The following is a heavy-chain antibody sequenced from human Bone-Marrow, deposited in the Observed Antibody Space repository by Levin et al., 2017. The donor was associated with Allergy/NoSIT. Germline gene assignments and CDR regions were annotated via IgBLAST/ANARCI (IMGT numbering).Heavy chain of an antibody. V-gene: IGHV3-23*01. CDR2: FGGGGTIT. J-gene: IGHJ6*03. CDR3: VKGSHIEV. CDR1: GFTFRGYD. Sequence: LSLTCAASGFTFRGYDMSWVRQAPGKGLEWVSSFGGGGTITFYADSVKGRFTISRDNSKNTLYLQMSSLRADDTAVYYCVKGSHIEVWGKGTTVTVSS.